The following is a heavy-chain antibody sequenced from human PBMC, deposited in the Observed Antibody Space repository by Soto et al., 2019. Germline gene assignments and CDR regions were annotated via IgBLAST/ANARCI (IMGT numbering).Heavy chain of an antibody. J-gene: IGHJ4*02. CDR1: GGSISSGGYY. V-gene: IGHV4-31*03. CDR2: IYYSGST. CDR3: AREAPAKYIAAAGYLFDY. Sequence: PSETLSLTCTVSGGSISSGGYYWSWIRQHPGKGLEWIGYIYYSGSTYYNPSLKSRVTISVDTSKNQFSLKLSSVTAADTAVYYCAREAPAKYIAAAGYLFDYWGQGTLVTVSS. D-gene: IGHD6-13*01.